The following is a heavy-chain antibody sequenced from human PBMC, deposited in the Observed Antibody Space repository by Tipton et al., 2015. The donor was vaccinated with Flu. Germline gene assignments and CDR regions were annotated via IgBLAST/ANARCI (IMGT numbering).Heavy chain of an antibody. CDR2: IKEDGSEK. Sequence: SLRLSCAASGFTFSYYWMSWVRQAPGKGLEWVASIKEDGSEKSYVDSVKGRFTISRDNAQNSLYLRMNSLRAEDTAVYFCASSHGKGYYYYYGLDVWGQGTTVTV. J-gene: IGHJ6*02. D-gene: IGHD1-26*01. V-gene: IGHV3-7*01. CDR1: GFTFSYYW. CDR3: ASSHGKGYYYYYGLDV.